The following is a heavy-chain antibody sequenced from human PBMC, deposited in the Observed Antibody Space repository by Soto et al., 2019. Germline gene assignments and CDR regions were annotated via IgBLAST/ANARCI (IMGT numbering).Heavy chain of an antibody. D-gene: IGHD4-4*01. V-gene: IGHV3-9*01. CDR2: ISWNSGSI. CDR3: AKDGYSNYVYWFDP. Sequence: AGGSLRLSCAASGFTFSTYWMHWIRQAPGKGLEWVSGISWNSGSIGYADSVKGRFTISRDNAKNSLYLQMNSLRAEDTALYYCAKDGYSNYVYWFDPWGQGTLVTVSS. CDR1: GFTFSTYW. J-gene: IGHJ5*02.